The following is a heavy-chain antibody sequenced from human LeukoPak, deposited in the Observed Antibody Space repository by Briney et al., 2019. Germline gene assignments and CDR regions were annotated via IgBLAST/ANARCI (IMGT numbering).Heavy chain of an antibody. Sequence: SETLSLTCAVSGYSISSGYYWGWIRRPPGKGLEWIGSIYHSGSTYYNPSLKSRVTISVDTSKNQFSLKLSSVTAADTAVYYCARGLWLGELPFDYWGQGTLVTVSS. J-gene: IGHJ4*02. CDR2: IYHSGST. CDR1: GYSISSGYY. V-gene: IGHV4-38-2*01. D-gene: IGHD3-10*01. CDR3: ARGLWLGELPFDY.